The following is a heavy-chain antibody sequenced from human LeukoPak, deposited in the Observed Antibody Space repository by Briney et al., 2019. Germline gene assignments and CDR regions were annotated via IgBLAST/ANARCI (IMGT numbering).Heavy chain of an antibody. V-gene: IGHV1-8*03. D-gene: IGHD6-19*01. Sequence: GASVKVSCKASGYTFTSYDINWVRQATGQGLEWKGWMNPNSGNTGYAQKFQGRVTITRNTSISTAYMELSSPRSEDTAVYYCARLLDRVAGTPDAFDIWGQGTMVTVSS. CDR1: GYTFTSYD. CDR2: MNPNSGNT. CDR3: ARLLDRVAGTPDAFDI. J-gene: IGHJ3*02.